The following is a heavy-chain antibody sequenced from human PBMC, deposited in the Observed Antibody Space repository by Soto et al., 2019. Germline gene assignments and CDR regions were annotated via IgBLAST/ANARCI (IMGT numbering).Heavy chain of an antibody. Sequence: EDHLLESGGGLVQPGGSLRLSCAASGFTFGSYAMGWVRQAPGKGLEWVSGISRAGDFPFYKDSVRGRFTISRDNSNSILYLQMNALRADDTAMYYCAKYTLTEHLGESWGQGTLVTVSS. CDR1: GFTFGSYA. CDR2: ISRAGDFP. J-gene: IGHJ4*02. D-gene: IGHD1-26*01. CDR3: AKYTLTEHLGES. V-gene: IGHV3-23*01.